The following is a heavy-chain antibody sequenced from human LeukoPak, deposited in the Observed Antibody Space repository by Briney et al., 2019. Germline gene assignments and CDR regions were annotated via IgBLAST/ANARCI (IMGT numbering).Heavy chain of an antibody. D-gene: IGHD3-3*01. J-gene: IGHJ5*02. CDR1: GYTFTSYD. CDR2: MNPNSGNT. CDR3: ATKGVLRFLEWLPRNNWFDP. V-gene: IGHV1-8*01. Sequence: ASVKVSCKASGYTFTSYDINWVRQATGQGLEWMGWMNPNSGNTGYAQKFQGRVTMTRNTSISTAYMELSSLRSEDTAVYYCATKGVLRFLEWLPRNNWFDPWGQGTLVTVSS.